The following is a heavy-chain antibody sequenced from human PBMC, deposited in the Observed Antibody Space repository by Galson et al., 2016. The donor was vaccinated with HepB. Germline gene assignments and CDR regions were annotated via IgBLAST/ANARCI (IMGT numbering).Heavy chain of an antibody. J-gene: IGHJ4*02. Sequence: SVKVSCKASGYTFTTYAIHWVRQAPGHRLEWMGWINADNGNTKYSQKFQGRVTFARDTSASTAYMALRSLESEDTAVYYCARLSGVAPGQARVTSLEYWGQGILVTVSS. CDR2: INADNGNT. CDR1: GYTFTTYA. V-gene: IGHV1-3*01. CDR3: ARLSGVAPGQARVTSLEY. D-gene: IGHD2-15*01.